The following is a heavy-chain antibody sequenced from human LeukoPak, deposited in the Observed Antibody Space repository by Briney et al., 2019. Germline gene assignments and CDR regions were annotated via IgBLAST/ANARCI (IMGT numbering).Heavy chain of an antibody. CDR2: ISGSGGST. J-gene: IGHJ4*02. Sequence: PGGSLRLSCAASGFTFSSYAMSWVRQAPGKGLEWVSAISGSGGSTYYADSVKGRFTISRDNAKNTLYLQMNSLRAEDTAVYYCAKNQYYYDSAADYWGQGTLVTVSS. CDR1: GFTFSSYA. V-gene: IGHV3-23*01. D-gene: IGHD3-22*01. CDR3: AKNQYYYDSAADY.